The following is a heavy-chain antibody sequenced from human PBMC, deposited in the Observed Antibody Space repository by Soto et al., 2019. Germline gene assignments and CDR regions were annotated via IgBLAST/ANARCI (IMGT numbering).Heavy chain of an antibody. Sequence: QVQLVESGGGVVQPGRSLRLSCAASGFTFSNYGMHWVRQAPGKGLEWVAVIWFDGSNKYYADSVKDRFTISRDNSKNTLYLQMHSLRAEDTAVYYCARVGITATTFRGFDYWGQGTLVTVSS. J-gene: IGHJ4*02. D-gene: IGHD1-20*01. CDR2: IWFDGSNK. CDR1: GFTFSNYG. V-gene: IGHV3-33*01. CDR3: ARVGITATTFRGFDY.